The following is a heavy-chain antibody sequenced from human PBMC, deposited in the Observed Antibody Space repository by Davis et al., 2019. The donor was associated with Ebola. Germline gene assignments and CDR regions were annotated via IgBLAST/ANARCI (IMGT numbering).Heavy chain of an antibody. CDR1: GFTFGDYA. D-gene: IGHD6-6*01. Sequence: GESLKISCTASGFTFGDYAMSWVRQAPGKGLEWVANIKQDGSEKYYVDSVKGRFTISRDNAKNSLYLQMNSLRAEDTAVYYCAREGSSSEEIYYYYGMDVWGQGTTVTVSS. CDR3: AREGSSSEEIYYYYGMDV. CDR2: IKQDGSEK. V-gene: IGHV3-7*03. J-gene: IGHJ6*02.